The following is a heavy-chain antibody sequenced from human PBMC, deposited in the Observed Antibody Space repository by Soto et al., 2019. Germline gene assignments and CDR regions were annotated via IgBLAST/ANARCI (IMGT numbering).Heavy chain of an antibody. Sequence: QVQLVESGGGVVQPGRSLRLSCAASGFTFSSYAMHWVRQAPGKGLEWVAVISYDGSNKYYADSVKGRFTISRDNSKNTLYLQMNCLRAEDTAVYYCARDGVTRYCSGGSCYSKGSSGGQTVYYGMDVWGQGTTVTVSS. CDR3: ARDGVTRYCSGGSCYSKGSSGGQTVYYGMDV. J-gene: IGHJ6*02. CDR1: GFTFSSYA. D-gene: IGHD2-15*01. V-gene: IGHV3-30-3*01. CDR2: ISYDGSNK.